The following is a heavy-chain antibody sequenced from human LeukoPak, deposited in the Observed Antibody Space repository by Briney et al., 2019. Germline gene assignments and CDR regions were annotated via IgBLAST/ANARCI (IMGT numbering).Heavy chain of an antibody. CDR1: GGSFGGYY. CDR3: ARLRRREPRPFDY. Sequence: SETLSLTCAVYGGSFGGYYWSWIRQPPGKGLEWIGEINHSGSTNYNPSLKSRVTISVDTSKNQFSLKLSSVTAADTAVYYCARLRRREPRPFDYWGQGTLVTVSS. V-gene: IGHV4-34*01. CDR2: INHSGST. D-gene: IGHD1-26*01. J-gene: IGHJ4*02.